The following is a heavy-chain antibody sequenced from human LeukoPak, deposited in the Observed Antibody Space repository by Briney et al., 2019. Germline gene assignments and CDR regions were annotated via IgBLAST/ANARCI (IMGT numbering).Heavy chain of an antibody. CDR2: IYHSGST. CDR1: GYSISSGYY. V-gene: IGHV4-38-2*02. CDR3: ARVSNSGYNSRGAFDI. Sequence: PSETLSLTCTVSGYSISSGYYWGWIRQPPGKGLEWIGSIYHSGSTYYNPSLKSRVTISVDTSKNQFSLKLSSVTVADTAVYYCARVSNSGYNSRGAFDIWGQGTMVTVSS. J-gene: IGHJ3*02. D-gene: IGHD3-22*01.